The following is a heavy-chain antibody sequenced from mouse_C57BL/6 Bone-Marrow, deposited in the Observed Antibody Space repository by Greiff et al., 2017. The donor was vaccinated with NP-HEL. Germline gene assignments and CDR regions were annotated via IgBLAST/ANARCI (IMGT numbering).Heavy chain of an antibody. Sequence: EVKLVESGGDLVKPGGSLKLSCAASGFTFSSYGMSWVRQTPDKRLEWVATISSGGSYTYYPDSVKGRFTISRDNAKNTLYLQMSSLKSEDTAMYYCERHDFWGRGTGLTVSA. CDR3: ERHDF. CDR2: ISSGGSYT. V-gene: IGHV5-6*01. J-gene: IGHJ2*03. CDR1: GFTFSSYG.